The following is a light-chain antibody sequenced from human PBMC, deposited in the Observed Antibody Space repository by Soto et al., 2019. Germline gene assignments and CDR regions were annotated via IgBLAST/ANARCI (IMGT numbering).Light chain of an antibody. Sequence: DNNMNQSPSAASASVGDRGRNTYRACQGVSSWLAWYQPNTGKAHKFLIDAACSWQSGIHSRFSGSGAGTDCTLTISSLQQEDWETYDCQKDNSFPLTVGGG. CDR2: AAC. CDR3: QKDNSFPLT. V-gene: IGKV1-12*01. CDR1: QGVSSW. J-gene: IGKJ4*01.